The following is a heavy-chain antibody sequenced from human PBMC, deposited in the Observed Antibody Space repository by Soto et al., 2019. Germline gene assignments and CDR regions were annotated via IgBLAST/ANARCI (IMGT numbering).Heavy chain of an antibody. CDR2: IYHSWST. V-gene: IGHV4-31*03. CDR3: ARVRYSGYGFYYYHGMDV. CDR1: GGSISSGGYY. Sequence: QVQLQESGPGLVKPSQTLSLTCTVSGGSISSGGYYWSWIRQHPGKGLEWIGYIYHSWSTYYKPSLKSRVTTSVATSQNQCSLKLSSVTAAATAVYYCARVRYSGYGFYYYHGMDVWGQGTTVNVSS. D-gene: IGHD5-12*01. J-gene: IGHJ6*02.